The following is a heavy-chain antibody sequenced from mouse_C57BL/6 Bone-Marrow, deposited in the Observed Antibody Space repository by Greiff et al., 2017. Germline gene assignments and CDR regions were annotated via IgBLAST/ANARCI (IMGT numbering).Heavy chain of an antibody. CDR1: GYTFTDYN. D-gene: IGHD2-2*01. J-gene: IGHJ2*01. V-gene: IGHV1-18*01. Sequence: VQLQQSGPELVKPGASVKIPCKASGYTFTDYNMDWVKQSHGKSLEWIGDINPNNGGTIYNQKFKGKATLTVDQSSSTAYMELRSLTSEDTAVYYCARDLLWFLFDYWGQGTTLTVSS. CDR3: ARDLLWFLFDY. CDR2: INPNNGGT.